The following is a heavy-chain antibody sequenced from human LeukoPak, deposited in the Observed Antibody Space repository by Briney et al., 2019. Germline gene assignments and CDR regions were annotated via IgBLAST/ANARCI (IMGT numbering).Heavy chain of an antibody. CDR3: ARPSGYSSSWDMNFQH. D-gene: IGHD5-12*01. Sequence: GGSLRLSCAASGFTFTNHGMSWVRQAPGKGLEWVSTVGGDGASTWYADSVKGRFTISRDNSKNTLYLQMKNPRPEDTAIYYCARPSGYSSSWDMNFQHWGQGTLVSVSS. CDR1: GFTFTNHG. J-gene: IGHJ1*01. CDR2: VGGDGAST. V-gene: IGHV3-23*01.